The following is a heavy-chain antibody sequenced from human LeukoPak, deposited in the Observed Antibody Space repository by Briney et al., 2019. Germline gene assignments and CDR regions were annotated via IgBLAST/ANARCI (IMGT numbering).Heavy chain of an antibody. CDR1: GFTFSSYA. V-gene: IGHV3-30-3*01. Sequence: GGSLRLSCAASGFTFSSYAMHWVRQAPGKGLEWVAVISYDGSNKYYADSVKGRFTISRDNSKNTLYLQMNSLRAEDTAVYYCARAHRWGPRGPIDYGGREPLVTVPS. D-gene: IGHD3-16*01. CDR2: ISYDGSNK. J-gene: IGHJ4*02. CDR3: ARAHRWGPRGPIDY.